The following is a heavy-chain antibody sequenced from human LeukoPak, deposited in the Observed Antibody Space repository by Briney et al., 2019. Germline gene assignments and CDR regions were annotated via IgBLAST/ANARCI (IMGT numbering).Heavy chain of an antibody. CDR1: GGTFSSYA. CDR3: ASVQGGSGSTLENHYYYYGMDV. V-gene: IGHV1-69*13. D-gene: IGHD3-10*01. Sequence: SVKVSCKASGGTFSSYAISWVRQAPGQGLEWMGGIIPIFGTANYAQKFQGRVTITADESTSTAYMELSSPRSEDTAVYYCASVQGGSGSTLENHYYYYGMDVWGQGTTVTVSS. CDR2: IIPIFGTA. J-gene: IGHJ6*02.